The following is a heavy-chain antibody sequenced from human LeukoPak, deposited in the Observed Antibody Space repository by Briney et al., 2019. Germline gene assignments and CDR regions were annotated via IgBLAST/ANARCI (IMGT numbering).Heavy chain of an antibody. V-gene: IGHV1-69*05. CDR1: GGTFSSYA. Sequence: GASVKVSCKASGGTFSSYAISWVRQAPGQGLEWMGGIIPIFGTANYAQKFQGRVTITTDESTSTAYMELSSRRSEDTAVYYCARAKSGTHDAFDIWGQGTMVTVSS. CDR2: IIPIFGTA. J-gene: IGHJ3*02. CDR3: ARAKSGTHDAFDI. D-gene: IGHD3-10*01.